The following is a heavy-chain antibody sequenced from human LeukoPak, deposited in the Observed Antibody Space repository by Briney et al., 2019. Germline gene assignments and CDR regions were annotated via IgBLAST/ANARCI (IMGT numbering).Heavy chain of an antibody. CDR2: IKQDGSEK. CDR3: ARDYYGSGSYFIYYYYMDV. V-gene: IGHV3-7*01. J-gene: IGHJ6*03. D-gene: IGHD3-10*01. CDR1: GFTFSSYS. Sequence: PGGSLRLSCAASGFTFSSYSMNWVRQAPGKGLEWVANIKQDGSEKYYVDSVKGRFTISRDNAKNSLCLQMNSLRAEDTAVYYCARDYYGSGSYFIYYYYMDVWGKGTTVTISS.